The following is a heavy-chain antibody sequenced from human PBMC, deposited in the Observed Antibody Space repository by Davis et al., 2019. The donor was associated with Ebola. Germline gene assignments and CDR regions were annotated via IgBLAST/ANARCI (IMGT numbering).Heavy chain of an antibody. D-gene: IGHD6-25*01. CDR2: IYSGGST. V-gene: IGHV3-66*01. Sequence: GESLKISCAASEFTVSSNYMSWVRQAPGKGLEWVSVIYSGGSTYYADSVKGRFTISRDNSKNTLYLQMNSLRAEDTAVYYCARDWAADYFDYWGQGTLVTVSS. CDR1: EFTVSSNY. CDR3: ARDWAADYFDY. J-gene: IGHJ4*02.